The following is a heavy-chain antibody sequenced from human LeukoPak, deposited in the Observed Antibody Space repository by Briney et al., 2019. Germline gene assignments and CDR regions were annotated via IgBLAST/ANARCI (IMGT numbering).Heavy chain of an antibody. CDR2: IYPGDANIDI. CDR3: ARQRSRDGYNYDGFDI. Sequence: GESLKISCKGSGYSFTSYWIGWARQMAGRGLEWMGTIYPGDANIDIGYSPSFQGQVTISADKSISTAYLQWSSLRASDTAMYYCARQRSRDGYNYDGFDIWGQGTMVTVSS. V-gene: IGHV5-51*01. J-gene: IGHJ3*02. D-gene: IGHD5-24*01. CDR1: GYSFTSYW.